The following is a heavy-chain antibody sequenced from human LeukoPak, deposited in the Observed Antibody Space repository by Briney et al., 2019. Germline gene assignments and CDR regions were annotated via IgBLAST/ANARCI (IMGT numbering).Heavy chain of an antibody. J-gene: IGHJ3*02. CDR1: GGSISSYY. Sequence: SETLSLTCTVSGGSISSYYWSWIRQPPGKGLEWIGYIYYSGSTNYNPSLKSRVTISVDTSKNQFSLKLSSVTAADTAVYYCARVPLGILNAFDIWGQGTMVTASS. CDR2: IYYSGST. D-gene: IGHD3-16*01. V-gene: IGHV4-59*01. CDR3: ARVPLGILNAFDI.